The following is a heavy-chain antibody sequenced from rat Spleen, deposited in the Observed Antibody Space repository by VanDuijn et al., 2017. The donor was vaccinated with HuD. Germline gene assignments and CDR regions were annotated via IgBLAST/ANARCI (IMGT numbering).Heavy chain of an antibody. Sequence: EVQLVESGGGLVQPGRSMKLSCAASGFTFSNYYMAWVRQAPTKGLEWVASISTGGGNTYYRDSVKGRFTNSRDNAKSTLYLQMDSLRSEDTATYYCARSGSSDWYFDFWGPGTMVTVSS. D-gene: IGHD5-1*01. CDR2: ISTGGGNT. J-gene: IGHJ1*01. CDR3: ARSGSSDWYFDF. CDR1: GFTFSNYY. V-gene: IGHV5-25*01.